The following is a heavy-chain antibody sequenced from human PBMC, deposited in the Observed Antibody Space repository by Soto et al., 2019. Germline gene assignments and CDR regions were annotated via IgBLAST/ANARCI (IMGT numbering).Heavy chain of an antibody. CDR3: ARDRGVAPPVAGNTHYYYYMDV. Sequence: QDQLVQSGGEVKKPGASVKVSCKASGYSFTNYGITWVRQAPGQGFEWMGWISAYNGDRNYAQKLQGRVTMTTDASTSTAYLELRSVRSDDTAVYYCARDRGVAPPVAGNTHYYYYMDVWGKGTTVTVSS. CDR2: ISAYNGDR. CDR1: GYSFTNYG. D-gene: IGHD6-19*01. J-gene: IGHJ6*03. V-gene: IGHV1-18*01.